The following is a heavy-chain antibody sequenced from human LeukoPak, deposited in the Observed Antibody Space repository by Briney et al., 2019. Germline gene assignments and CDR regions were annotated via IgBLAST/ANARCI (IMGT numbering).Heavy chain of an antibody. D-gene: IGHD7-27*01. CDR2: LYTSGST. Sequence: SGTLSLTCAVSGGSISSSNWGSWVRQPPGKGLEWIGRLYTSGSTNYNPSLKSRVTISVDTSKNQFSLKLRSVTAADTAVYYCARVVWGGDFHYSLDVWGKGTTVIVSS. CDR1: GGSISSSNW. J-gene: IGHJ6*03. V-gene: IGHV4-4*02. CDR3: ARVVWGGDFHYSLDV.